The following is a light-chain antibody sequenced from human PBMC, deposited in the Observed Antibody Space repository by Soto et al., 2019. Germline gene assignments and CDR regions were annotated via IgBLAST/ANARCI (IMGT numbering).Light chain of an antibody. J-gene: IGKJ5*01. CDR2: DAS. CDR1: QSISSNY. V-gene: IGKV3-20*01. Sequence: EVVLTQSPGTLSLSPGERATLSCRASQSISSNYLAWYQQKPGQAPRLLIFDASTRASGIPDRFSGSGSGTALTLTISRQETDDFAVYYCQHYGCSPPVTFGQGPRVDIK. CDR3: QHYGCSPPVT.